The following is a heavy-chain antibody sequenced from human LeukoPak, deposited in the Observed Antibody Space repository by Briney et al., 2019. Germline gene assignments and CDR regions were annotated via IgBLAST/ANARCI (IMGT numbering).Heavy chain of an antibody. Sequence: ASVKVSCKASGYTFTSYGISWVRQAPGQGLEWMGWISAYNGNTNYAQKLQGRVTMTTDTSTSTAYMGLRSLRSDDTAVYYCARDLVVVAATDREYFQHWGQGTLVTVSS. CDR1: GYTFTSYG. CDR3: ARDLVVVAATDREYFQH. V-gene: IGHV1-18*01. D-gene: IGHD2-15*01. CDR2: ISAYNGNT. J-gene: IGHJ1*01.